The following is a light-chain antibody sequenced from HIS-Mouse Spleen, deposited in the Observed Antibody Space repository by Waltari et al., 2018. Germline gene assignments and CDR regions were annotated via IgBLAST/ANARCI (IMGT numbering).Light chain of an antibody. Sequence: EIVLPQSPGTLSLSPGERATLSCRASQSVSSSYLAWNQQKPGQAPRLIIYGASSRATGIPDRFSGSGSGTDFTLTISRLEPEDFAVYYCQQYGSSPWTFGQGTKVEIK. J-gene: IGKJ1*01. CDR2: GAS. CDR1: QSVSSSY. CDR3: QQYGSSPWT. V-gene: IGKV3-20*01.